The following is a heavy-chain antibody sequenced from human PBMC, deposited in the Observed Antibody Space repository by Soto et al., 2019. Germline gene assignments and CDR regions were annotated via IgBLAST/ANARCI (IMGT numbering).Heavy chain of an antibody. Sequence: GSGPTLVEPTETLTLTCTFAGFSLTIPGMCVSWIRQPPGKSLEWLALIERDDDDKYYSTSLKTRLTISKDTRKNQVVLTMANMDHADTGTYYCARSIRGTRRFNGMVVWGQDTRVAVYS. D-gene: IGHD1-20*01. J-gene: IGHJ6*02. CDR1: GFSLTIPGMC. CDR3: ARSIRGTRRFNGMVV. V-gene: IGHV2-70*13. CDR2: IERDDDDK.